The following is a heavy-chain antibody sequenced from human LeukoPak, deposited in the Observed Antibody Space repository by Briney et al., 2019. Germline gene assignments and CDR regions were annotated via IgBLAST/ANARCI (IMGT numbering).Heavy chain of an antibody. CDR1: GGSISSSSYY. J-gene: IGHJ4*02. CDR3: TRHQWWLAPRNFDY. CDR2: IYHSGST. V-gene: IGHV4-39*01. D-gene: IGHD2-8*01. Sequence: SETLSLTCTVSGGSISSSSYYWGWIRQPPGKGLEWIGSIYHSGSTYYDPSLKSRVTISVDTSKNQFSLKLSSVTAADMAVYYCTRHQWWLAPRNFDYWGQGTLVTVSS.